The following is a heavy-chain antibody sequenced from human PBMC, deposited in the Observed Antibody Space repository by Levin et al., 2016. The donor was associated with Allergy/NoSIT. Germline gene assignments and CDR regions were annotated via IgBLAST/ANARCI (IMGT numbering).Heavy chain of an antibody. D-gene: IGHD6-13*01. CDR3: ARLNRAGMTVVRRLYDK. V-gene: IGHV5-51*01. Sequence: GESLKISCEASGFSFTSYWIGWVRQMPGKGLEWMGIIYPSDSETRYSPSFQGQVTISADKSISTAFLQWSSLRASDTAMYYCARLNRAGMTVVRRLYDKWGQGTLVTVSS. J-gene: IGHJ4*02. CDR1: GFSFTSYW. CDR2: IYPSDSET.